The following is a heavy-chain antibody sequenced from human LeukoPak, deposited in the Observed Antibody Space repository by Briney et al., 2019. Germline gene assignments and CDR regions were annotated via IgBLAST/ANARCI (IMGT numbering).Heavy chain of an antibody. Sequence: GGSLRLSCAASGFTFSSYSMNWVRQAPGKGLEWVSSISSSSSYIYYADSVKGRFTISRDNAKNSLYLQMNSLRAEDTAVYYCARGGVTADYFDYWGQGTLVTVSS. J-gene: IGHJ4*02. D-gene: IGHD2-21*02. V-gene: IGHV3-21*01. CDR1: GFTFSSYS. CDR2: ISSSSSYI. CDR3: ARGGVTADYFDY.